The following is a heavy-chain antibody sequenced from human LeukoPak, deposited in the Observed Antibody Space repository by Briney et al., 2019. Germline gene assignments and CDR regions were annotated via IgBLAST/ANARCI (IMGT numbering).Heavy chain of an antibody. CDR1: GFTISSYW. CDR2: IKQDGSEN. Sequence: GGPLRLFRAACGFTISSYWMRGVRQAPRKGLEGVAKIKQDGSENYYVASLKGRFTSSRDNANNSLYLQWNTMRAADRAVYYCAKRAFDIGDQGTVVTVSS. V-gene: IGHV3-7*01. J-gene: IGHJ3*02. D-gene: IGHD6-25*01. CDR3: AKRAFDI.